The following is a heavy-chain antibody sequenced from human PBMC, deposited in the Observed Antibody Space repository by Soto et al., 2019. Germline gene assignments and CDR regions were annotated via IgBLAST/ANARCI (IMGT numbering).Heavy chain of an antibody. D-gene: IGHD6-19*01. CDR3: ARGWDGDAFDL. Sequence: ASVKVSCEXSGYTXARYYXXWVXQAPGQGLEWMGIIDPYGGTTTYARKLRGRTTITRDTSTSTVYMELSTLSPEDTAVYYCARGWDGDAFDLWGQGTIVTVSS. CDR2: IDPYGGTT. J-gene: IGHJ3*01. CDR1: GYTXARYY. V-gene: IGHV1-46*04.